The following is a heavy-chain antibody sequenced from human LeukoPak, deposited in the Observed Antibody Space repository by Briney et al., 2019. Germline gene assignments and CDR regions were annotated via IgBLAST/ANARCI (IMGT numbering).Heavy chain of an antibody. J-gene: IGHJ1*01. CDR2: ISGSGGST. V-gene: IGHV3-23*01. Sequence: GGSLRLSCAASGFTFSNAWMSWVRQAPGKGLEWVSAISGSGGSTYYADSVKGRFTISRDNSRNTLYLQMHSLRAEDTAVYYCAKNGSGEFLHWGQGTLVTVSS. CDR1: GFTFSNAW. CDR3: AKNGSGEFLH. D-gene: IGHD3-10*01.